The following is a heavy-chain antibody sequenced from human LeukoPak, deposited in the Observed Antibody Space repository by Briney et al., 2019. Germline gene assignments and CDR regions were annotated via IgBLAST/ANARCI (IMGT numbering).Heavy chain of an antibody. J-gene: IGHJ6*03. V-gene: IGHV5-51*01. CDR1: GYSFTSYW. D-gene: IGHD3-9*01. CDR3: ARHGGTIFPSYYYYYMDV. CDR2: IYPGDSDT. Sequence: GESLKISCKGSGYSFTSYWIGWVRQMPGKGLEWMGIIYPGDSDTRYSPSFQGQVTISADKSISTAYLQWSSLKASDTAMYYCARHGGTIFPSYYYYYMDVWGKGTTVTVSS.